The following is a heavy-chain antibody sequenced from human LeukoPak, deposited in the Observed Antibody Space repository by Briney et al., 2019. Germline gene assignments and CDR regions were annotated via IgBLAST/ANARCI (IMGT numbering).Heavy chain of an antibody. Sequence: GASVKVSCKASGYTFTGYDMHWVRQAPGQGLEWMGWINPNSGGTNYAQKFQGRVTMTRDTSISTAYMELSRLRFDDTAVYYCARFGPVVDAFDIWGQAAMVGDSS. CDR3: ARFGPVVDAFDI. J-gene: IGHJ3*02. D-gene: IGHD4-23*01. CDR2: INPNSGGT. V-gene: IGHV1-2*02. CDR1: GYTFTGYD.